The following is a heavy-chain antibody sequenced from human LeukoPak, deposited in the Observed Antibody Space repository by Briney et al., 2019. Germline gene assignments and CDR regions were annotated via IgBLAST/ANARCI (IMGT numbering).Heavy chain of an antibody. J-gene: IGHJ5*02. CDR3: ARDWSVAYYDSSGYYGNWFDP. CDR1: GGSFSGYY. V-gene: IGHV4-34*01. CDR2: INHSGST. D-gene: IGHD3-22*01. Sequence: PSETLSLTCAVYGGSFSGYYWSWIRQPPGKGLEWIGEINHSGSTNYNPSLKSRVTISVDTSKNQFSLKLSSVTAADTAVYYCARDWSVAYYDSSGYYGNWFDPWGQGTLVTVSS.